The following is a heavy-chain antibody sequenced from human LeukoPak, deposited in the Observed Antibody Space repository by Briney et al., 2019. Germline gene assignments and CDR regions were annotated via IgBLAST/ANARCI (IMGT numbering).Heavy chain of an antibody. V-gene: IGHV3-23*01. CDR1: GLIFRNYA. D-gene: IGHD3-10*01. Sequence: GGSLRLSCTASGLIFRNYAMTWVRQAPGKGLEWVSAISGSGGSTYYADSVKGRFTISRDNSKNTLYLQMNSLRAEDTAVYYCAKDPTPWGDRYNWFDPWGQGTLVTVSS. J-gene: IGHJ5*02. CDR3: AKDPTPWGDRYNWFDP. CDR2: ISGSGGST.